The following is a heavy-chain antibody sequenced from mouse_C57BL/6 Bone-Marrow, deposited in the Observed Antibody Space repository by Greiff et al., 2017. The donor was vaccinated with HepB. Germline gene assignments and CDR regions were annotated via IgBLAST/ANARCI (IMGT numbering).Heavy chain of an antibody. J-gene: IGHJ4*01. Sequence: DVHLVESGGGLVKPGGSLKLSCAASGFTFSDYGMHWVRQAPEKGLEWVAYISSGSSTIYYADTVKGRFTISRDNAKNTLFLQMTSLRSEDTAMYYCARWSTTVVAHYAMEYWGPGTSVTVSS. D-gene: IGHD1-1*01. CDR2: ISSGSSTI. CDR1: GFTFSDYG. CDR3: ARWSTTVVAHYAMEY. V-gene: IGHV5-17*01.